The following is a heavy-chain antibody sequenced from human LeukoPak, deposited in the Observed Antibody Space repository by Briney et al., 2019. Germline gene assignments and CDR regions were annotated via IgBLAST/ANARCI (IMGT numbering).Heavy chain of an antibody. V-gene: IGHV3-21*01. CDR1: GFTFSSYS. CDR2: ISSSSSYI. J-gene: IGHJ4*02. Sequence: GGSLRLSCAASGFTFSSYSMNWVRQAPGKGLEWVSSISSSSSYIYYADSVKGRFTISRDNAKNSLYLQMKSLRAEDTAVYYCARMDPAYYYDSSGYLDYWGQGTLVTVSS. CDR3: ARMDPAYYYDSSGYLDY. D-gene: IGHD3-22*01.